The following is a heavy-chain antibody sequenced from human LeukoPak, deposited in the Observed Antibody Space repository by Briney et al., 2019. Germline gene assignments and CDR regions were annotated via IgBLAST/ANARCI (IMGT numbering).Heavy chain of an antibody. CDR2: ISSSSSYI. CDR3: ARGLRGGGSSSWYFDY. CDR1: GFTFSSYS. Sequence: GGSLRLSCAASGFTFSSYSMNWVRQAPGKGLEWVSSISSSSSYIYYADSVKGRFTISRDNAKNSLYLQMNSLRAEDTAVCYCARGLRGGGSSSWYFDYWGQGTLVTVSS. V-gene: IGHV3-21*01. J-gene: IGHJ4*02. D-gene: IGHD6-13*01.